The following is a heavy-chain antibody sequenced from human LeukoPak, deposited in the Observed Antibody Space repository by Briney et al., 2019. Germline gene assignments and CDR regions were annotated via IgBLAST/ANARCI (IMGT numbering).Heavy chain of an antibody. CDR1: GFTFSSYW. V-gene: IGHV3-7*01. D-gene: IGHD5-18*01. Sequence: PGGSLRLSCAASGFTFSSYWMSWVRQAPGKGLEWVANIKQDGSEKYYVDSVKGRFTISRDNAKNSLYLQMNSQRAEDTAVYYCAREYSYGYFDYWGQGTLVTVSS. CDR3: AREYSYGYFDY. J-gene: IGHJ4*02. CDR2: IKQDGSEK.